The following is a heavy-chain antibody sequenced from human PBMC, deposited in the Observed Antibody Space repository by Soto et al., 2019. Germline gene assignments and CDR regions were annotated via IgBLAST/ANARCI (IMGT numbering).Heavy chain of an antibody. Sequence: SETLSLTCTVSGGSISSYYWSWIRQPPGKGLEWIGYMHNSGSTKYNPSLKSRVTISADTSKNQFSLKLSSVTAADSAVYYCARGHYDFWSGYFATIAYWGQGTLVTVSS. J-gene: IGHJ4*02. V-gene: IGHV4-59*08. CDR1: GGSISSYY. CDR3: ARGHYDFWSGYFATIAY. CDR2: MHNSGST. D-gene: IGHD3-3*01.